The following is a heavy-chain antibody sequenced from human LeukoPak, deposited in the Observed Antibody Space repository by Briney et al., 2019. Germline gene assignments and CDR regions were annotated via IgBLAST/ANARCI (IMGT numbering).Heavy chain of an antibody. J-gene: IGHJ4*02. Sequence: GGSLRLSCAASGFTFSSYAMSWVRQAPGKGLEWVSAISGSGGSTYYADSVKGRFTISRDNSKNTLYLQMNSLRAEDTAVYYCAKDQDVGYYDSSGYYDYWGQGTLVNVSS. CDR3: AKDQDVGYYDSSGYYDY. V-gene: IGHV3-23*01. D-gene: IGHD3-22*01. CDR1: GFTFSSYA. CDR2: ISGSGGST.